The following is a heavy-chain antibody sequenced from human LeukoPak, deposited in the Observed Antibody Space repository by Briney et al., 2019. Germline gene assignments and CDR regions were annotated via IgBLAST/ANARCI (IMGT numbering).Heavy chain of an antibody. D-gene: IGHD3-10*01. CDR2: INPNSGGT. Sequence: ASVKVSCKASGYTFTGYYMHWVRQAPGQGLEWMGWINPNSGGTNYAQKFQGRVTMTRDTSISTAYMELSRLRSDDTAVYCCARANSYGSGSLVNWGQGTLVTVSP. CDR1: GYTFTGYY. J-gene: IGHJ4*02. CDR3: ARANSYGSGSLVN. V-gene: IGHV1-2*02.